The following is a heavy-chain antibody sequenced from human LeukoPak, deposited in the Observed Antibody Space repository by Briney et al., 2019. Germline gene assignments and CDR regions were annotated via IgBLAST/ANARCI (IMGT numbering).Heavy chain of an antibody. CDR1: GLTFSSYT. J-gene: IGHJ4*02. Sequence: GGSLRLSCAASGLTFSSYTMNWVRQAPGKGLEWVSCIDGSNNAIYYGDSVKGRFTISRDNAKNSLYLQMRSLRAEDTAVYYCARGSGRSWPQFDYWGQGTLVTVSS. CDR3: ARGSGRSWPQFDY. D-gene: IGHD6-13*01. V-gene: IGHV3-48*01. CDR2: IDGSNNAI.